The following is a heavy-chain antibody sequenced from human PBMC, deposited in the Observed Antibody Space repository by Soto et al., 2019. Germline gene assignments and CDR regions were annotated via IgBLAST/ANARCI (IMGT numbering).Heavy chain of an antibody. CDR2: INPNSGGT. D-gene: IGHD3-9*01. CDR3: ARGSSILTGVYYYYGMDV. V-gene: IGHV1-2*04. J-gene: IGHJ6*02. CDR1: GYTFTGYY. Sequence: QVQLVQSGAEVKKPGASVKVSCKASGYTFTGYYMHWVRQAPGQGLEWMGWINPNSGGTNYAQKFQGWITMTRDTSISTAYMELSRLRSDDTAVYYCARGSSILTGVYYYYGMDVWGQGTTVTVSS.